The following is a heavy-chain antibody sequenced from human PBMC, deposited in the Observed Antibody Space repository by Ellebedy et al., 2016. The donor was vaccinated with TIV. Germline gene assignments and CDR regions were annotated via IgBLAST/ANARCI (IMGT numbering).Heavy chain of an antibody. J-gene: IGHJ4*02. D-gene: IGHD7-27*01. CDR2: MNPSNGDT. V-gene: IGHV1-8*01. CDR3: AGTGNLDF. CDR1: GYTFINFD. Sequence: AASVKVSCKASGYTFINFDINWVRQATGQGLEWMGWMNPSNGDTGYSQKFQGRGTMTSDTSTSTAYMELTSLRFDDTAVYYCAGTGNLDFWGQGTPVTVSS.